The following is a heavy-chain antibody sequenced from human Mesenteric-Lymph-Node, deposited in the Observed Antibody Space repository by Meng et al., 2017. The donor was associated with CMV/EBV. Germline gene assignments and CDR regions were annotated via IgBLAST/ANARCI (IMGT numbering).Heavy chain of an antibody. V-gene: IGHV1-2*02. CDR2: INPNSGDT. CDR1: GYSFTGYY. CDR3: ARVSAAGPYYYGLDV. Sequence: ASVKVSCKASGYSFTGYYMHWVRQAPGQGLEWMGWINPNSGDTNYAHNFQGRVTMTRDTSISTAYMEVIRLSSDDTAVYYCARVSAAGPYYYGLDVWGQGTTVTVSS. J-gene: IGHJ6*02. D-gene: IGHD6-19*01.